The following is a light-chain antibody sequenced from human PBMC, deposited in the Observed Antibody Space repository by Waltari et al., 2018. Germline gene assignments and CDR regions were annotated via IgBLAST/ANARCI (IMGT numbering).Light chain of an antibody. CDR2: AAS. Sequence: QSPLTHPAAVSGSPGQSITISCTGSGSAVGSYFLVSWYQQNPGKAPRLLIYAASRRPSGVSTRFSGSKSGNTASLTISGLQAEDEADYYCCSYAGTNTLLFGGGTKVTVL. CDR1: GSAVGSYFL. V-gene: IGLV2-23*01. CDR3: CSYAGTNTLL. J-gene: IGLJ2*01.